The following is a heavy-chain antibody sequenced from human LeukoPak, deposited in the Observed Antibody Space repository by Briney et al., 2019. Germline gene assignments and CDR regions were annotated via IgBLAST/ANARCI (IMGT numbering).Heavy chain of an antibody. CDR1: GFTFSSFG. V-gene: IGHV3-30*18. J-gene: IGHJ6*02. Sequence: GRSLRLSCAASGFTFSSFGMHWVRQAPGKGLEWVAVISFDGSHKYYADSVKGRFTISRDNSKNTLYVQMNSLRAEDTAVYYCTKAYYDVLTGLRSDYYYYGMDVWGQGTTVIVSS. CDR3: TKAYYDVLTGLRSDYYYYGMDV. D-gene: IGHD3-9*01. CDR2: ISFDGSHK.